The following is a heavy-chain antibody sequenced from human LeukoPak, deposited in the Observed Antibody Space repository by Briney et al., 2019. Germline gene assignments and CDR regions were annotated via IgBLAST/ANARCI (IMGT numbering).Heavy chain of an antibody. V-gene: IGHV3-23*01. CDR2: ISDSGDSA. CDR3: AEVMNRYNWIEAIDY. D-gene: IGHD1-1*01. Sequence: GGSLRLSCAASGFTFSSSAMTWVRQAPGKGLEWVSGISDSGDSAYFADSVKGRFTISRDNSRNTLDLQMSSLRVEDTAVYYCAEVMNRYNWIEAIDYWGQGTLVTVSS. CDR1: GFTFSSSA. J-gene: IGHJ4*02.